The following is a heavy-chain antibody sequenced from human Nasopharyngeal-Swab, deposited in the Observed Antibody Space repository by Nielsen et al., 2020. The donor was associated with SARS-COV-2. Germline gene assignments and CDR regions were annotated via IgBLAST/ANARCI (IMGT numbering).Heavy chain of an antibody. Sequence: GESLKISCAASGFTFSDYYMSWIRQAPGKGLEWVSYISSSGSTIYYADSVKGRFTISRDNAKNSLYLQMNSLGAEDTAVYYCARDADYYGSGSYLGYWGQGTLVTVSS. CDR3: ARDADYYGSGSYLGY. D-gene: IGHD3-10*01. CDR2: ISSSGSTI. J-gene: IGHJ4*02. CDR1: GFTFSDYY. V-gene: IGHV3-11*04.